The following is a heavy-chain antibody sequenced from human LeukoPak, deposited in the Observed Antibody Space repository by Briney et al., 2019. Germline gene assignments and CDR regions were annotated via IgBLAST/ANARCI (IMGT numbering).Heavy chain of an antibody. CDR1: GFTVSSNY. J-gene: IGHJ4*02. CDR2: IYSGGST. Sequence: GGSLRLSCAASGFTVSSNYMSWVRQAPGKGLEWVSVIYSGGSTYYADSVKGRFTIPRDNSKNTLYLQMNSLRAEDTAVYYCARDLSDSANYWGQGTLVTVSS. CDR3: ARDLSDSANY. D-gene: IGHD2/OR15-2a*01. V-gene: IGHV3-66*01.